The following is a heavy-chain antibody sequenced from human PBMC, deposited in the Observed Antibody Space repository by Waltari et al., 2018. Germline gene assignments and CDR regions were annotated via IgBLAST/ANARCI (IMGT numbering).Heavy chain of an antibody. V-gene: IGHV4-38-2*01. CDR1: GYSISSGYY. J-gene: IGHJ4*02. CDR2: IYHSGST. D-gene: IGHD2-15*01. Sequence: QVQLQESGPGLVKPSETLSLTCAVSGYSISSGYYWGWIRQPPGKGLGWIGSIYHSGSTYYNPSLKSRVPISVDPSKNQFSLKLSSVTAADTAVYYCASGVAATSGYGRDYWGQGTLVTVSS. CDR3: ASGVAATSGYGRDY.